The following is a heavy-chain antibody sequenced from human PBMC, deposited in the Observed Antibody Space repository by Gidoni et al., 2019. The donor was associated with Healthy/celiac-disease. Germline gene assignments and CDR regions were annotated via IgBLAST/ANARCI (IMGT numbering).Heavy chain of an antibody. V-gene: IGHV3-11*03. D-gene: IGHD4-17*01. CDR2: ISSSSSYT. CDR3: ARSSGGDYADYAFDI. Sequence: QDQLLDSGAGLVKPGGSLTLPCAGCGSTSSYYYLSWIRQAPGKGLEWVSYISSSSSYTNYADSVKGRFTISRDNAKNSLYLQMNSLRAEDTAVYYCARSSGGDYADYAFDIWGQGTMVTVFS. J-gene: IGHJ3*02. CDR1: GSTSSYYY.